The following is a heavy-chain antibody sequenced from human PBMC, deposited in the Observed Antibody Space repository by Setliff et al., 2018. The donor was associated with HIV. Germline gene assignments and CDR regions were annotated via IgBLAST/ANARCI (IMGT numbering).Heavy chain of an antibody. V-gene: IGHV4-4*07. Sequence: SETLSLTCTVSGGSISNYYWSWIRQPAGKGLEWIGRIQTSGRTNNNPSLKSRVTMSADTSKNQFSLILTSVTAADTAVYYCARHHYSNWFDPWGQGTLVTVSS. CDR1: GGSISNYY. D-gene: IGHD2-15*01. J-gene: IGHJ5*02. CDR2: IQTSGRT. CDR3: ARHHYSNWFDP.